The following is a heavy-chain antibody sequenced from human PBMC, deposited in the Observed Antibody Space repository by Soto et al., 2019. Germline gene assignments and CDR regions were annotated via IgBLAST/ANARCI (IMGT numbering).Heavy chain of an antibody. J-gene: IGHJ4*02. Sequence: EVQLVESGRGLIQPGGSLRLSCAASGFTVSSKYMTWVRQAPGKGLEWVSVIYGGGTIYYADSVKGRFTISRDNSKNTLYLQMNSLRAEDPAVYYCVQTTGWPGFDFWGQGTLVTVSS. CDR2: IYGGGTI. CDR3: VQTTGWPGFDF. V-gene: IGHV3-53*01. D-gene: IGHD6-19*01. CDR1: GFTVSSKY.